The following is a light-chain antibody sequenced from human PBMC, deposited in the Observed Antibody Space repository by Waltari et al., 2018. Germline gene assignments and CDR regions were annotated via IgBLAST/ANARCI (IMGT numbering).Light chain of an antibody. J-gene: IGKJ1*01. Sequence: DIVLTQSPGTLSLSPGERATLSCRASQSVSSSYLAWYQHKPGQAPRLLIYGASSRATGIPDRFSGSGSGTDFTLTISRLEPEDFAVYYCQQYGSSPLAFGQGTKVEIK. CDR3: QQYGSSPLA. CDR1: QSVSSSY. V-gene: IGKV3-20*01. CDR2: GAS.